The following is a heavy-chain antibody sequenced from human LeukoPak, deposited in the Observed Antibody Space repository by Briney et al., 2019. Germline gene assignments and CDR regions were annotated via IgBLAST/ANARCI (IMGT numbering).Heavy chain of an antibody. D-gene: IGHD2-21*01. V-gene: IGHV4-38-2*02. CDR1: GYSISRGYS. CDR3: ARGVVIAPQTFDY. Sequence: SSETLSLTCTVSGYSISRGYSWGWIRQPPGKGLEWIGNIYHSGSTNYSPSLKSRVTISVDTSKHQFSLKLSSVTAADTAVYYCARGVVIAPQTFDYWGQGTLVTVSS. CDR2: IYHSGST. J-gene: IGHJ4*02.